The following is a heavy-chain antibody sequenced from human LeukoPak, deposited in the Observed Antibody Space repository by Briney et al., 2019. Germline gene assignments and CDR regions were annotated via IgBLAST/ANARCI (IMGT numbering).Heavy chain of an antibody. J-gene: IGHJ4*02. Sequence: SGGSLRLSCAASGFTFSGSAMHWVRQAPGKGLEWVAFIRYDGSNKYYADSVKGRFTISRDNSKNTLYLQMNSLRAEDTAVYYCAKDLRVPAAGTKVDYWGQGTLVTVSS. CDR2: IRYDGSNK. V-gene: IGHV3-30*02. D-gene: IGHD6-13*01. CDR1: GFTFSGSA. CDR3: AKDLRVPAAGTKVDY.